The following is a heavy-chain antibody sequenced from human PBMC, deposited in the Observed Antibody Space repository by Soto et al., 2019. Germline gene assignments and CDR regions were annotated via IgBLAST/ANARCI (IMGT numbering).Heavy chain of an antibody. V-gene: IGHV2-70*01. D-gene: IGHD6-13*01. Sequence: SGPTLVNPTHTLTVTCTFSGFSLSTSGMCVSWIRQPPGKALEWLALIDWDDDKYYSTSLKTRLTISKDTSKNQVVLTMTNMDPVDTATYYCERIPIAAAGMKYYYYYGMDVWGKGTTVTVSS. J-gene: IGHJ6*04. CDR2: IDWDDDK. CDR3: ERIPIAAAGMKYYYYYGMDV. CDR1: GFSLSTSGMC.